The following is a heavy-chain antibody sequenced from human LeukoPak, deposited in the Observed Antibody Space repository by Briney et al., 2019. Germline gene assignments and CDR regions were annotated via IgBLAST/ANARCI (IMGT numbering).Heavy chain of an antibody. CDR1: GFTFSSYA. V-gene: IGHV3-23*01. D-gene: IGHD3-10*01. CDR2: ISGSGGST. J-gene: IGHJ4*02. CDR3: AKDYYGSASPYYFDY. Sequence: GGSLRLSCAASGFTFSSYAMSWVRQAPGKGLEWVSAISGSGGSTYYADSVKGRFTISRDNSKNTLYLQMNSLSAEDTAVYYCAKDYYGSASPYYFDYWGQGTLVTVSS.